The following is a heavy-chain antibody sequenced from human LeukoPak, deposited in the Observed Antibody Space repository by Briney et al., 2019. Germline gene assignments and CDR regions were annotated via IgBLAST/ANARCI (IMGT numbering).Heavy chain of an antibody. J-gene: IGHJ4*02. V-gene: IGHV5-51*01. CDR1: GYIFTNYW. D-gene: IGHD3-22*01. CDR3: ARRTYYYDSGAYRRYYFDY. CDR2: IYPGDSDT. Sequence: GEPLKISCKGSGYIFTNYWIGWVRQMPGKGREWMGIIYPGDSDTRYSPSFQGKVTISADKSISTAYLQWSCLKASDTAMYYCARRTYYYDSGAYRRYYFDYWGQGTLVTVSS.